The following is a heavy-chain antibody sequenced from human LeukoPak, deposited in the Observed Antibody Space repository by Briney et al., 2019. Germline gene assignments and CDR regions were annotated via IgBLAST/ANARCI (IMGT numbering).Heavy chain of an antibody. CDR2: INPSGGST. V-gene: IGHV1-46*01. Sequence: ASVKVSCKASGYTFTSYYMHWVRQAPGQGLEWMGIINPSGGSTSYAQKFQGRVTMTRDTSTSTVYMELSSLRSEDTAVYYCARDLVYSYSYRRGAFDIWGQGTMVTVSS. J-gene: IGHJ3*02. CDR3: ARDLVYSYSYRRGAFDI. D-gene: IGHD5-18*01. CDR1: GYTFTSYY.